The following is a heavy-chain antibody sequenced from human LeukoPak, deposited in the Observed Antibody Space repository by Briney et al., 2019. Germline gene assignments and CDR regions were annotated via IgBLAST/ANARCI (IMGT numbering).Heavy chain of an antibody. CDR3: ARGKPLEDYFDY. D-gene: IGHD5-24*01. J-gene: IGHJ4*02. CDR1: GFTVSSNY. Sequence: GGSLRLSCAASGFTVSSNYMSWVSQAPGKGLEWVSVIYGGGGTYYADSVKGRFTISRDNSKNTLYLQMNSLRAEDTAVYYCARGKPLEDYFDYWGQGTLVTVSS. V-gene: IGHV3-53*01. CDR2: IYGGGGT.